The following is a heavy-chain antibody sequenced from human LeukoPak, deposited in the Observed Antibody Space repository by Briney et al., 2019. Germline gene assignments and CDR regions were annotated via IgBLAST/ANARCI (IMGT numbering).Heavy chain of an antibody. J-gene: IGHJ4*02. CDR1: GFTFSTYV. D-gene: IGHD2-15*01. V-gene: IGHV3-30*04. CDR3: ARGRVLVVAASNFIDY. CDR2: ISYDGSHK. Sequence: PGGSLRLSCAASGFTFSTYVMHGVRQAPGKGLEWVAVISYDGSHKYNADSVKGRFTISRDNTTNTLYLQMNSLRAEDTAVYYCARGRVLVVAASNFIDYCGQGTLVTVSS.